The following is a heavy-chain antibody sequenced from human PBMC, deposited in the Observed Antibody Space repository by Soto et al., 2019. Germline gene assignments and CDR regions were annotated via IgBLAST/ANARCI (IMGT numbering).Heavy chain of an antibody. Sequence: PSETLSLTCTVSGGSVSSGSYYWSWIRQPPGKGLEWIGYIYYSGSTNYNPSLKSRVTISVDTSKNQFSLKLSSVTAADTAVYYCAREGDHDYFDYWGQGTLVTVSS. CDR1: GGSVSSGSYY. CDR2: IYYSGST. CDR3: AREGDHDYFDY. V-gene: IGHV4-61*01. D-gene: IGHD3-10*01. J-gene: IGHJ4*02.